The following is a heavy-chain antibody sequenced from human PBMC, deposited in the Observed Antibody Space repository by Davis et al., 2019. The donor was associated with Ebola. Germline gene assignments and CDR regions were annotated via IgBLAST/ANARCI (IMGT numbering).Heavy chain of an antibody. V-gene: IGHV1-69*10. CDR3: ARDVGTTADY. CDR2: IIPILGIE. J-gene: IGHJ4*02. Sequence: SVQVSCKASAGTFSSYTISWVRQAPGQGLEWMGGIIPILGIENYAQSFQGRVTITADKSTSTAYIELSSLRSEDTAVYYCARDVGTTADYWGQGTLVTVSS. D-gene: IGHD4-17*01. CDR1: AGTFSSYT.